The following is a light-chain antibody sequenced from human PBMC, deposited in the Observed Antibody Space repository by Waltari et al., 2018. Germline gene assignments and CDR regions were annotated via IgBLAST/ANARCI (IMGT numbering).Light chain of an antibody. V-gene: IGLV3-1*01. CDR3: LAWDTSTFFV. CDR2: EDN. Sequence: SFDLTQPPSVSVSPGQTASIPCSGDKLGDKYVSWYQQKPGLSPVLVIYEDNKRPSGIPERFSGSNSGNPATLTISGTQSMDEADYYCLAWDTSTFFVFGTGTRVTVL. J-gene: IGLJ1*01. CDR1: KLGDKY.